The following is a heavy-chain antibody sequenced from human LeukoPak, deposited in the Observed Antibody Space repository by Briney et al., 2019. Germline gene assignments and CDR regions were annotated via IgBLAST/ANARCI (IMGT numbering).Heavy chain of an antibody. J-gene: IGHJ4*02. V-gene: IGHV3-23*01. D-gene: IGHD3-9*01. CDR3: AKADYDILTGTPLF. CDR1: GFTFSSYA. CDR2: ISGSGGST. Sequence: GGSLRLSCAASGFTFSSYAMSWVRQAPGKGLEWVSAISGSGGSTYYADSVKGRFTISRDNSKNTLYLQMNSLRAEDTAVYYRAKADYDILTGTPLFWGQGTLVTVSS.